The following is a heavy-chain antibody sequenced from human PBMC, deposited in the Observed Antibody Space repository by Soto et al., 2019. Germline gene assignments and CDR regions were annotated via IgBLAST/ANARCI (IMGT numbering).Heavy chain of an antibody. CDR2: INHSGST. J-gene: IGHJ4*02. D-gene: IGHD6-19*01. CDR1: GGSFSGYY. Sequence: KPSETLSLTCAVYGGSFSGYYWSWIRQPPGKGLEWIGEINHSGSTNYNPSLKSRVTISVHTSNSQFSLELSSVTAADTAVYYCARGLITGSHYSGGWYYFDSWGQGTQVTVSS. V-gene: IGHV4-34*01. CDR3: ARGLITGSHYSGGWYYFDS.